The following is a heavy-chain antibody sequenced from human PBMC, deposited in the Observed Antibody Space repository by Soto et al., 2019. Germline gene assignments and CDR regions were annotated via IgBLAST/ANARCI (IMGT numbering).Heavy chain of an antibody. J-gene: IGHJ6*02. CDR2: IRACNGKT. Sequence: QVQLVQSGAEVKKPGASVKVSCKASGYTFTSYGISWVRQAPGQGLEWMGGIRACNGKTNYAQKLQGSVTLTTDTTTSTAYMELRSLRSDDTAVYCCARDRATMDVWGQGTRVTVSS. V-gene: IGHV1-18*01. CDR1: GYTFTSYG. CDR3: ARDRATMDV.